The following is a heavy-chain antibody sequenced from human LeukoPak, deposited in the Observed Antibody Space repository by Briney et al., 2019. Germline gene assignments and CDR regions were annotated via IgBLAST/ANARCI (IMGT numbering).Heavy chain of an antibody. CDR1: GGTFSSYA. CDR2: IIPIFGTA. Sequence: GASVKVSCKASGGTFSSYAISWVRQAPGQGLEWMGGIIPIFGTANYAQKFQGRVTITTDESTSTAYMELSSLRSEDTAVYYCARANFPGYCSSTSCLHNWFDPWGQGTLVTVSS. J-gene: IGHJ5*02. D-gene: IGHD2-2*01. CDR3: ARANFPGYCSSTSCLHNWFDP. V-gene: IGHV1-69*05.